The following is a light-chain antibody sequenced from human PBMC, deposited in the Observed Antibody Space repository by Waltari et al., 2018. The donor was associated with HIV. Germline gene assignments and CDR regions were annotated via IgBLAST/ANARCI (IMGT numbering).Light chain of an antibody. Sequence: EIVLTQSPGTLSLSPGERATLSCRASQSLSNTYLAWYQQGPGQAPSLLIFGASGRATGIPDRFSGSGSGTDFTLTISRLEPEDFAVYHCQQYDSSPLTFGGGTKVEIK. CDR2: GAS. J-gene: IGKJ4*01. CDR3: QQYDSSPLT. V-gene: IGKV3-20*01. CDR1: QSLSNTY.